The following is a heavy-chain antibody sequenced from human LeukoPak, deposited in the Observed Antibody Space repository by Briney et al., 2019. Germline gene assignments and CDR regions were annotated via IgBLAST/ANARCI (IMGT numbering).Heavy chain of an antibody. D-gene: IGHD3-3*01. Sequence: GGSLRLSCAASGFAFSTYNMNWVRQAPGKGLEWVSYISSSSSTIYYADSVKGRFTISRDNDKNSLYLQMNSLRAEDTAVYYSARLGAEWLLSPYYFDYWGQGTLVTVSS. CDR1: GFAFSTYN. CDR2: ISSSSSTI. J-gene: IGHJ4*02. CDR3: ARLGAEWLLSPYYFDY. V-gene: IGHV3-48*01.